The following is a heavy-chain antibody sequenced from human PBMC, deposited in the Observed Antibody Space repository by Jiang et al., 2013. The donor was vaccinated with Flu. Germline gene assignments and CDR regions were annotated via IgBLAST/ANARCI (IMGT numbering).Heavy chain of an antibody. CDR1: GYSFTTYW. D-gene: IGHD4-23*01. V-gene: IGHV5-51*01. CDR2: ISPSDSNT. Sequence: GAEVKKPGESLKISCQGSGYSFTTYWIAWVRQMPGKGLELMGIISPSDSNTLYSPSFQGQVTISVDKSINTAYLQWGSLKASDTAMYYCARRGSYGGNFHWFDAWGQGTLVTVSS. J-gene: IGHJ5*02. CDR3: ARRGSYGGNFHWFDA.